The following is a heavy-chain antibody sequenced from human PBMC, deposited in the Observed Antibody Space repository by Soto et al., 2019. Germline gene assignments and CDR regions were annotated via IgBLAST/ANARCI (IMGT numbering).Heavy chain of an antibody. Sequence: EVQLVESGGGLVQPGGSLRLSCAASGFTLSDHYMDWVRQAPGKGLEWVARTKNGSQRYTIEYAASVKGRFTISRDDSKNSLYLQMNSLKSEDTAVYYCTCWIAARCSWGQGTLVTVAS. J-gene: IGHJ4*02. V-gene: IGHV3-72*01. CDR3: TCWIAARCS. CDR1: GFTLSDHY. CDR2: TKNGSQRYTI. D-gene: IGHD6-6*01.